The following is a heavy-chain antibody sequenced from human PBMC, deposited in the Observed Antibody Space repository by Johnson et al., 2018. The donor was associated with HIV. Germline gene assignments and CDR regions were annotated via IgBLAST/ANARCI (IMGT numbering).Heavy chain of an antibody. CDR1: GFTFSSYG. J-gene: IGHJ3*02. CDR2: IWYDDSNE. V-gene: IGHV3-33*01. Sequence: QVQLVESGGGVVQPGRSLRLSCAASGFTFSSYGMHWVRQAPGKGLEWVAVIWYDDSNEYYGESVKGRFTISRDNSKNTLYLQMNSLRAEDTAVYYCARDGQDRDDAFDIWGQGTMVTVSS. CDR3: ARDGQDRDDAFDI. D-gene: IGHD3-22*01.